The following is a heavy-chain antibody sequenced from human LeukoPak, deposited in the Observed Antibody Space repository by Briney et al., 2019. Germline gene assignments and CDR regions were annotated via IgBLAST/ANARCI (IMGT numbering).Heavy chain of an antibody. V-gene: IGHV3-23*01. CDR1: GFAFSRFA. D-gene: IGHD3-22*01. CDR2: ISGNGHQT. CDR3: AKDANYYDSSGYLIPFDY. Sequence: GGSLRLSCSASGFAFSRFAMTWVRQLPGKGLDWVSSISGNGHQTYYGDSVKGRFSVSRDNSKNILYLQMDSLRADDSALYYCAKDANYYDSSGYLIPFDYWGPGTLVTVSS. J-gene: IGHJ4*02.